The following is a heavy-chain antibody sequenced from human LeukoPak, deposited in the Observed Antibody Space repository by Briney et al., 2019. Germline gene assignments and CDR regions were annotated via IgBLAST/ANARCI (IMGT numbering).Heavy chain of an antibody. Sequence: SETLSLTCTVSGVSISSSSYYWGWIRQPPGKGLEWIGSIYYSGSTYYNPSLKSRVTISVDTSKNQFSLKLSSVTAADTAVYYCARSGGSGSLTRYWGQGTLVTVSS. CDR1: GVSISSSSYY. J-gene: IGHJ4*02. CDR3: ARSGGSGSLTRY. CDR2: IYYSGST. D-gene: IGHD3-10*01. V-gene: IGHV4-39*01.